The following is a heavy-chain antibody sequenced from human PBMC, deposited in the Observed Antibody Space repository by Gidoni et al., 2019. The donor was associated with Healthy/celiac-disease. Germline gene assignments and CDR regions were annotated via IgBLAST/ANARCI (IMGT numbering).Heavy chain of an antibody. Sequence: EVQLVESGGGLVQPGGSLSLSCSASGFTFSSYAMHWVRQAPGKGLEYVSAISSNGGSTYYADSVKGRFTISRDNSKNTLYLQMSSLRAEDTAVYYCVKVVYGDYDRTLVRYFDYWGQGTLVTVSS. CDR1: GFTFSSYA. J-gene: IGHJ4*02. CDR2: ISSNGGST. CDR3: VKVVYGDYDRTLVRYFDY. D-gene: IGHD4-17*01. V-gene: IGHV3-64D*06.